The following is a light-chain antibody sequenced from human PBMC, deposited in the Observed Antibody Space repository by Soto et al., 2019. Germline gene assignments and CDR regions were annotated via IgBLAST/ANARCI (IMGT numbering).Light chain of an antibody. CDR3: QSYDSNSVV. J-gene: IGLJ2*01. V-gene: IGLV6-57*04. Sequence: FMLTQPHSMSESPGKTVTISCTRSGGSIASNHVQWYQQRPGSAPTTVIYKNDQRPSGVPDRFSGSIDSSSNSASLTISGLKTEDEADCYCQSYDSNSVVFGGGTKLTVL. CDR1: GGSIASNH. CDR2: KND.